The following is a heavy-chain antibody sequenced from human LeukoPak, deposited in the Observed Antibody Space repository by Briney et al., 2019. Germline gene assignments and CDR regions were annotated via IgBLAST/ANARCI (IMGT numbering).Heavy chain of an antibody. CDR3: AGRVTGYSSGYVY. V-gene: IGHV3-23*01. D-gene: IGHD5-18*01. Sequence: GGSLRLSCAASGFIFSNYAMSWVRQAPGKGLDWVSVISGSAGKIRYAGSVKGRFTISRDNSENTVYLQMNNLRAEDTAVYYCAGRVTGYSSGYVYWGQGTLVTVSS. CDR1: GFIFSNYA. J-gene: IGHJ4*02. CDR2: ISGSAGKI.